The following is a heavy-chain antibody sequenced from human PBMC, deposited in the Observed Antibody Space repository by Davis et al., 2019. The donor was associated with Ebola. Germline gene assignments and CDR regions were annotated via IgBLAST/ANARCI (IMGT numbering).Heavy chain of an antibody. J-gene: IGHJ4*02. CDR3: AKDQSENHPSEYYDYVWGSYRPDQCFDY. V-gene: IGHV3-23*01. D-gene: IGHD3-16*02. Sequence: GESLKISCAASGFTFSSYAMSWVRQAPGKGLEWVSAISGSGGSTYYADSVKGRFTISRDNSKNTLYLQMSSLRAEDTAVYYCAKDQSENHPSEYYDYVWGSYRPDQCFDYWGQGTLVTVSS. CDR2: ISGSGGST. CDR1: GFTFSSYA.